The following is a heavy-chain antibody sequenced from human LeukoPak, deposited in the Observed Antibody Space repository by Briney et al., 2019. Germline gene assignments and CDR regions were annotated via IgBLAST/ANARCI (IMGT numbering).Heavy chain of an antibody. CDR2: ISPYNGNT. V-gene: IGHV1-18*01. CDR1: GYTFTSYS. D-gene: IGHD4-17*01. J-gene: IGHJ5*02. Sequence: ASVKVSCKASGYTFTSYSLTWVRQAPAQGLEWMGWISPYNGNTKCAQKLQGRVTMTTDTSTSTAFMELRSLRSDDTAVYYCARVHYGDYDWFDPWGQGTLVTVSS. CDR3: ARVHYGDYDWFDP.